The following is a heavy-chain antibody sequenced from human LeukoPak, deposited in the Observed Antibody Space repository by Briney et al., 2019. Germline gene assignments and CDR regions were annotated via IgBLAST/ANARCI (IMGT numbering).Heavy chain of an antibody. J-gene: IGHJ4*02. CDR1: GFTFSSYW. D-gene: IGHD5-24*01. CDR2: INSDGSST. CDR3: ARDRGRRRDGYNYPFDY. Sequence: GGSLRLSCAASGFTFSSYWMHWVRQAPGKGPVWVSRINSDGSSTSYAGSVKGRFTISRDNAKNTLYLQMNSLRAEDTAVYYCARDRGRRRDGYNYPFDYWGQGTLVTVSS. V-gene: IGHV3-74*01.